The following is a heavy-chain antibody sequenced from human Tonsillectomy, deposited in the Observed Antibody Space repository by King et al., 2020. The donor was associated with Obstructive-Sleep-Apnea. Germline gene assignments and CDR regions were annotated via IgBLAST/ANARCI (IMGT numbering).Heavy chain of an antibody. Sequence: DVQLVESGAEVKKPGESLRISCKGSGYSFTSYWISWVRQMPGKGLEWMGRIDPSDSYTNYSPSFQGHVTISADKSISTAYLQWSSLKASDTAMYYCAFGETPIAARLTYYYYGMDVWGQGTTVTVSS. J-gene: IGHJ6*02. CDR2: IDPSDSYT. CDR3: AFGETPIAARLTYYYYGMDV. V-gene: IGHV5-10-1*01. D-gene: IGHD6-6*01. CDR1: GYSFTSYW.